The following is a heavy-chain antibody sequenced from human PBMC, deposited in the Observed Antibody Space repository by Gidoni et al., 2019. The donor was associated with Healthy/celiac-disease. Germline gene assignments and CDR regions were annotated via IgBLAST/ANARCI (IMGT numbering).Heavy chain of an antibody. V-gene: IGHV4-38-2*01. CDR1: GYSSSSGYY. J-gene: IGHJ4*02. Sequence: QVQLQESGPGLVKPSETLSLTCPVSGYSSSSGYYWGWIRQPPGKGMEWIGSIYHSGSTYYNPSLKSRVTISVDTSKNQFSLKLSSGTAADTAVYYCASGSYYSRFDYWGQGNLVTVSS. CDR3: ASGSYYSRFDY. CDR2: IYHSGST. D-gene: IGHD1-26*01.